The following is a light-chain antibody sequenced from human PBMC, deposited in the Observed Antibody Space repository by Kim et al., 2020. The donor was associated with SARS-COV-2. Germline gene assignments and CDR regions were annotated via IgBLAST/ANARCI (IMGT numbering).Light chain of an antibody. CDR3: QQYNDWPLLT. V-gene: IGKV3-15*01. Sequence: EVVLTQSPATLSLSPGERATLSCRASQSVGNYLAGYQQRHGQAPRLLIYGESTRATDIPARFSGSGSGTEFTLTIRSLQSEDLAVYYCQQYNDWPLLTFGGGTKVDIK. J-gene: IGKJ4*01. CDR1: QSVGNY. CDR2: GES.